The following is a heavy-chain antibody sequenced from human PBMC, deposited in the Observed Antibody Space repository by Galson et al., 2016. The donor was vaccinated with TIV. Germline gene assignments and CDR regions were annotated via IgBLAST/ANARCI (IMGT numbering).Heavy chain of an antibody. J-gene: IGHJ5*02. D-gene: IGHD3-3*01. CDR1: GFSLRSSGVC. Sequence: PALVKPTQTLTLTCTFSGFSLRSSGVCVSWIRQAPGKALERLALLDWENDKYYSTSLKTRLTISKDTSKNRVVLTMTNMGPVDTATYYCARKLEWDRNGWFDHWGQGVRVTVSS. V-gene: IGHV2-70*01. CDR2: LDWENDK. CDR3: ARKLEWDRNGWFDH.